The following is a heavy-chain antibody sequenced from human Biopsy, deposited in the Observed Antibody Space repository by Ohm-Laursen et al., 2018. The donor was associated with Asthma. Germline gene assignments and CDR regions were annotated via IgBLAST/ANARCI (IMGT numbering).Heavy chain of an antibody. CDR3: ARHWNWGSFFDY. D-gene: IGHD7-27*01. CDR2: ISYTGNT. Sequence: TLSLTCTVSGGSMSSSSYSWGWIRQPPGKGLEWIGSISYTGNTDIPSLRSRVTLSVDTSKNNFSLKLTSVTDADTAVFYCARHWNWGSFFDYWGQGMLVTVSS. CDR1: GGSMSSSSYS. J-gene: IGHJ4*02. V-gene: IGHV4-39*01.